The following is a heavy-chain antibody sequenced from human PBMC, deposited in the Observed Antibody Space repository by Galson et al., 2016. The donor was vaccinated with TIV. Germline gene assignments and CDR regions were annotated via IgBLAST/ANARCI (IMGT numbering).Heavy chain of an antibody. J-gene: IGHJ6*03. CDR3: ARSPADPQYSYYYIDV. CDR2: IYPGDSDT. CDR1: GYSFTTHW. V-gene: IGHV5-51*03. Sequence: SGAEVKQSGESLKISCKASGYSFTTHWIGWVRQMPGKGLEWMGIIYPGDSDTRYSPSLQGQVTISADKSISTAYLQWSALRASDTAMYYCARSPADPQYSYYYIDVWGKGTTVTVSS.